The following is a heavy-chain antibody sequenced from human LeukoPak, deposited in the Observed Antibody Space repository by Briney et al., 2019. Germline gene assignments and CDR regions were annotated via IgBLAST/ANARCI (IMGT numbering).Heavy chain of an antibody. D-gene: IGHD2/OR15-2a*01. CDR3: ARVWFPATLVDP. V-gene: IGHV3-74*01. CDR2: IDPDGTST. J-gene: IGHJ5*02. CDR1: GFTFGSYA. Sequence: GGSLRLSCAASGFTFGSYALSWVRQAPGKGLVWVSQIDPDGTSTTYADSVRGRFTISRDNAKNTLYLQMNSLRAEDTAVYYCARVWFPATLVDPWGQGTLVTVSS.